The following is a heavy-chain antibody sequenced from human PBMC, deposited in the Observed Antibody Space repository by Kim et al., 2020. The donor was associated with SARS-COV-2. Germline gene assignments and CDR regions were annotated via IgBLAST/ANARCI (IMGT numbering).Heavy chain of an antibody. V-gene: IGHV4-4*07. CDR3: ARLGYCSSTSCPFGLYYYGMDV. CDR2: IYTSGST. Sequence: SETLSLTCTVSGGSISSYYWSWIRQPAGKGLEWIGRIYTSGSTNYNPSLKSRVTMSVDTSKNQFSLKLSSVTAADTAVYYCARLGYCSSTSCPFGLYYYGMDVWGQGTTVTVSS. D-gene: IGHD2-2*01. J-gene: IGHJ6*02. CDR1: GGSISSYY.